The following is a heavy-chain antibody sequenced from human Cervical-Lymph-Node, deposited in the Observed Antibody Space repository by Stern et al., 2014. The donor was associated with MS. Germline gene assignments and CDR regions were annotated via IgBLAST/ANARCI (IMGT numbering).Heavy chain of an antibody. CDR3: ARLPLN. J-gene: IGHJ4*02. V-gene: IGHV3-72*01. Sequence: EVQLVESGGGLVQPGGSLRLSCTASGFTFSDHYIDWVRQAPGKGLQWVGRSSNKADSYTTEYATSVKGRFTISVDDARNSVYLQMNSLKIDDTAVYYCARLPLNWGQGTLVTVSS. CDR1: GFTFSDHY. CDR2: SSNKADSYTT.